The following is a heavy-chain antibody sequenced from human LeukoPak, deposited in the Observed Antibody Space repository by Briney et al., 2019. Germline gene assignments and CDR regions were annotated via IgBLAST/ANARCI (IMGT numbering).Heavy chain of an antibody. CDR2: ITGSGAFT. V-gene: IGHV3-23*01. J-gene: IGHJ4*02. Sequence: GGSLRLSCAASGFTFSNACMSWAPHAPGKGLEWVSAITGSGAFTDYAGFVKGRFTISRDNSKNTLCLQMNSLRAEDTAVYYCAKRSAESSGYFNYWGQGILVTVSS. CDR1: GFTFSNAC. D-gene: IGHD6-19*01. CDR3: AKRSAESSGYFNY.